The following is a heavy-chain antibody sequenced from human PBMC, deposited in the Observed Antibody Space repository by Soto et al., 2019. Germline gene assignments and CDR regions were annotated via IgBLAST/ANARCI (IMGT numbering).Heavy chain of an antibody. D-gene: IGHD6-19*01. CDR2: IKSKTDGGTT. V-gene: IGHV3-15*07. Sequence: GSLRLSCAASGFTFSNAWMNWVRQAPGKGLEWVGRIKSKTDGGTTDYAAPVKGRFTISRDDSKNTLYLQMNSLKTEDTAVYYCTTDPLSSGWYRPSFWGQGTLVTVSS. CDR3: TTDPLSSGWYRPSF. J-gene: IGHJ4*02. CDR1: GFTFSNAW.